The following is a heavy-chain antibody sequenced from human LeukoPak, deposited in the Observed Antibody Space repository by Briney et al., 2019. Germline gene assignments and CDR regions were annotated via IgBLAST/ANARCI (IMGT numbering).Heavy chain of an antibody. Sequence: SQTLSLTCAISGDSVSSNSAAYNWIRQSPSRGLEWLGRTYYRSKWYTDYAVSVKSRIAINPDTSQNQFSLQLNSVTPEDTAIYYCARGSSSMRAFDIWGQGTMVTVSS. V-gene: IGHV6-1*01. D-gene: IGHD6-6*01. CDR1: GDSVSSNSAA. CDR3: ARGSSSMRAFDI. J-gene: IGHJ3*02. CDR2: TYYRSKWYT.